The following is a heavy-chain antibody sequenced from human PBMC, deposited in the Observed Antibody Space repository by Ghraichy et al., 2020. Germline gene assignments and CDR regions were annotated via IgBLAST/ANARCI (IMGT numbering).Heavy chain of an antibody. CDR2: INSDGSST. D-gene: IGHD2-15*01. Sequence: GGSLRLSCAASGFTFSSYWMHWVRQAPGKGLVWVSRINSDGSSTSYADSVKGRFTISRDNAKNTLYLQMNSLRAEDTAVYYCARGYCSGGSCYPFDYWGQGTLVTVSS. J-gene: IGHJ4*02. CDR1: GFTFSSYW. CDR3: ARGYCSGGSCYPFDY. V-gene: IGHV3-74*01.